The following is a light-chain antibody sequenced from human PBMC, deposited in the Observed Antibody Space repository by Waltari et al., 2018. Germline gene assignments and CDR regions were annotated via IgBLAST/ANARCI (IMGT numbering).Light chain of an antibody. CDR1: QRQTKRY. V-gene: IGKV3-20*01. J-gene: IGKJ2*01. Sequence: EVVLTQSPDTLSLSPGERANLSCRASQRQTKRYIAWYQQKPGQAPRPLIYGASSRAAGIPSRFSGSGSGTDFTLTISRLEPEDFAVYYCQQYGSSILYTFGQGTKLEIK. CDR2: GAS. CDR3: QQYGSSILYT.